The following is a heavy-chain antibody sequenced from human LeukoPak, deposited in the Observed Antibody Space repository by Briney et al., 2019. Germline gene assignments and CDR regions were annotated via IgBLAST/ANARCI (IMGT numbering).Heavy chain of an antibody. Sequence: GGSLRLSCAASGFTFSDYYMSWIRQAPGKGLEWVSYISSSSSYTNYADSVKGRFTISRDNAKNSLYLQMNSLRAEDTAVYYCAREGGSLQLGSWGQGTLVTVSS. J-gene: IGHJ5*01. D-gene: IGHD3-10*01. V-gene: IGHV3-11*06. CDR2: ISSSSSYT. CDR3: AREGGSLQLGS. CDR1: GFTFSDYY.